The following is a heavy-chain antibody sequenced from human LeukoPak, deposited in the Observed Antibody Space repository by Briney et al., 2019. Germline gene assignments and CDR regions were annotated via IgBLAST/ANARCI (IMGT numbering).Heavy chain of an antibody. Sequence: PGRSLRLSCAASGFTFSSYGMHCVRQAPGKGLEWVAVISYDGSNKYYADSVKGRFTISRDNSKNTLYLQMNSLRAEDTAVYYCAKAIAAAGLDYWGQGTLVTVSS. CDR1: GFTFSSYG. J-gene: IGHJ4*02. V-gene: IGHV3-30*18. CDR2: ISYDGSNK. CDR3: AKAIAAAGLDY. D-gene: IGHD6-13*01.